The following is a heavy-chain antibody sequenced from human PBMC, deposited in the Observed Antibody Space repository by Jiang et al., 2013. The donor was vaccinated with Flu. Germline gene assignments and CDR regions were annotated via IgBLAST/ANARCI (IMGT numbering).Heavy chain of an antibody. V-gene: IGHV1-18*01. Sequence: GAEVKKPGASMKVSCKASGYTFTGYGIGWVRQAPGQGLEWMGYISAYNGYTTYAPKLQGRVTMTTDTSTSTAYMELRSLRSDDTAVYYCARETYYDSSGYHGYYFDYWGQGTMVTVSS. D-gene: IGHD3-22*01. J-gene: IGHJ4*02. CDR1: GYTFTGYG. CDR2: ISAYNGYT. CDR3: ARETYYDSSGYHGYYFDY.